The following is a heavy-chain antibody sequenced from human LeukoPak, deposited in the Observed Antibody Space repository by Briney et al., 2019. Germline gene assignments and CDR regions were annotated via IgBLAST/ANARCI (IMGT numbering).Heavy chain of an antibody. D-gene: IGHD1-26*01. Sequence: SVKVSCKASGGTFSSYAISWVRQAPGQGLEWMGGIIPIFGTANYAQKFQGRVTITADESASTAYMKLSSLRSEDTAVYYCARDRGGSYHDAFDIWGQGTMVTVSS. CDR2: IIPIFGTA. CDR1: GGTFSSYA. J-gene: IGHJ3*02. V-gene: IGHV1-69*13. CDR3: ARDRGGSYHDAFDI.